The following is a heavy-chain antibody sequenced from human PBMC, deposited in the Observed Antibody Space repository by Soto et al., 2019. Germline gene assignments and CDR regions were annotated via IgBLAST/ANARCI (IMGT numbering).Heavy chain of an antibody. D-gene: IGHD1-26*01. V-gene: IGHV4-31*03. Sequence: PSETLSLTCTVSGGSISSGVYYWNWIRQHPGKGLEWIGYIYNSGSTYYNPSLKSRVTISVDTSKNQFSLKLSSVTAADTAVYYCARGRIVGATLDDWGQGTLVTVSS. CDR1: GGSISSGVYY. J-gene: IGHJ4*02. CDR3: ARGRIVGATLDD. CDR2: IYNSGST.